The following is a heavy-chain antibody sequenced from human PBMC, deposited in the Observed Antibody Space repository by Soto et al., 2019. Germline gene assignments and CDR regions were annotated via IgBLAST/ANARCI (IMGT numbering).Heavy chain of an antibody. D-gene: IGHD3-22*01. Sequence: GGSLRLSCAASGFTFSSYAMHWVRQAPGKGLEWVAVISYDGSNKYYADSVKGRFTISRDNSKNTLYLQMNSLRAEDTAVYYCARSPVVGGSGYYPLYWGQGTLVTVSS. V-gene: IGHV3-30-3*01. CDR2: ISYDGSNK. CDR1: GFTFSSYA. CDR3: ARSPVVGGSGYYPLY. J-gene: IGHJ4*02.